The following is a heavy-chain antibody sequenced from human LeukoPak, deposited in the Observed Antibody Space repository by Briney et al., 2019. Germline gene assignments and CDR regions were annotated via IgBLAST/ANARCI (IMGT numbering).Heavy chain of an antibody. V-gene: IGHV3-30*04. Sequence: GGSLRLSCAASGFTFSSYAMHWVRQAPGKRLEGVAVISYDGSNKYYADSVKGRFTISRGNSKNTLFLQMNSLRAEDTAVYYCARELSGWYYFDYWGQGTLVTVSS. CDR1: GFTFSSYA. CDR2: ISYDGSNK. D-gene: IGHD6-19*01. J-gene: IGHJ4*02. CDR3: ARELSGWYYFDY.